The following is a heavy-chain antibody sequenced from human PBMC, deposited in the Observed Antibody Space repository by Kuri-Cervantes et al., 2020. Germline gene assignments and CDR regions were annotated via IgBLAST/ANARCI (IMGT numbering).Heavy chain of an antibody. V-gene: IGHV3-23*01. CDR3: ARVFRSYGFDI. Sequence: GGSLRLSCAASGVAFNNYAMSWVRQAPGKGLEWVSGLSGSGGNTWYADSVKGRFTISRDNSKNTLYLQMNSLRAEDTAVYYCARVFRSYGFDIWGQGTMVTVSS. D-gene: IGHD3-10*01. CDR1: GVAFNNYA. J-gene: IGHJ3*02. CDR2: LSGSGGNT.